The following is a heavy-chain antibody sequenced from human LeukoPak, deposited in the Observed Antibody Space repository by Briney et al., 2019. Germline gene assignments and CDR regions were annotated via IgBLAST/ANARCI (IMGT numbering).Heavy chain of an antibody. D-gene: IGHD2-2*02. J-gene: IGHJ4*02. CDR3: ASYCSSTSCYTDGFDY. CDR2: IYYSGST. CDR1: GGSISSGDYY. V-gene: IGHV4-30-4*08. Sequence: SETLSLTCTVSGGSISSGDYYWSWIRQPPGKGLEWIGHIYYSGSTYYNPSLKSRVTISVDTSKNQFSLKLSSVTAADTAVYYCASYCSSTSCYTDGFDYWGQGTLVTVSS.